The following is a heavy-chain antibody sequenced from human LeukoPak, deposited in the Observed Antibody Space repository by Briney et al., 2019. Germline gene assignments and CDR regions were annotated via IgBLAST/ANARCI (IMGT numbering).Heavy chain of an antibody. V-gene: IGHV3-23*01. J-gene: IGHJ3*02. CDR3: AKDSTSIAAAGTVAFDI. Sequence: PGGSLRLSCVGSSFTFSSFAMSWVRQSPGKGLEWVAGISGSGDITHYADSVKGRFTISRDNSKNTLYLQMSSLRAEDTALYYCAKDSTSIAAAGTVAFDIWGQGTMVTVSS. D-gene: IGHD6-13*01. CDR2: ISGSGDIT. CDR1: SFTFSSFA.